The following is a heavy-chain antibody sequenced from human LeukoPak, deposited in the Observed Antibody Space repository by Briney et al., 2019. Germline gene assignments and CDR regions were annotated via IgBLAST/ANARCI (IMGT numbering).Heavy chain of an antibody. J-gene: IGHJ3*02. CDR1: GGSISSYY. D-gene: IGHD3-3*01. V-gene: IGHV4-59*06. CDR2: IYYSGST. Sequence: SETLSLTCTVSGGSISSYYWSWIRQPAGKGLEWIGYIYYSGSTYYNPSLKSRVTISVDTSKNQFSLKLSSVTAADTAVYYCARITIFGVVDIWGQGTMVTVSS. CDR3: ARITIFGVVDI.